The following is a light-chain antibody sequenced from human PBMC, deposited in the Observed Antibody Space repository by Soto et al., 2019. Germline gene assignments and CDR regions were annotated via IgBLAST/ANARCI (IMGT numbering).Light chain of an antibody. Sequence: EIVLTQSPGTLSLSPGERATLSCRASQSVSSSYVAWYQQKPGQAPRLLIYEASIRAIVIPDRFSGSGSGTDFTLTIRRREPEDFAVYHGQQYGSSPPTFGQGSKVEIK. CDR3: QQYGSSPPT. CDR2: EAS. CDR1: QSVSSSY. V-gene: IGKV3-20*01. J-gene: IGKJ1*01.